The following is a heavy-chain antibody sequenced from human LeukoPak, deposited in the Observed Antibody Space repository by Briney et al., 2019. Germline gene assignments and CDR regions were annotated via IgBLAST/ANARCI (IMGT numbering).Heavy chain of an antibody. CDR2: ISYDGSNK. CDR1: GFTFSSYA. J-gene: IGHJ6*02. V-gene: IGHV3-30*04. D-gene: IGHD3-10*01. CDR3: ARGNYYGMDV. Sequence: GGSLRLSCAASGFTFSSYAMHWVRQAPGKGLEWVAVISYDGSNKYYADSVKGRFTISRDNSKNTLYLQMNSLRAEDTAVYYCARGNYYGMDVWGQGTTVTVSS.